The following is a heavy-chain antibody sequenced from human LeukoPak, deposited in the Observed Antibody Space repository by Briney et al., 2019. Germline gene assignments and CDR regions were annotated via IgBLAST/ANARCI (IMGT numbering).Heavy chain of an antibody. V-gene: IGHV3-21*01. J-gene: IGHJ4*02. Sequence: ETLSLTCTVSGVSISSSNSYWGWIRQPPGKGLEWVSSIGSSGSYIYYADSLTGRFTISRDNAKNSLYLQMNSLRAEDTAMYYCARRATTERGHSYGLDFWGQGTLVTVSS. CDR1: GVSISSSN. CDR3: ARRATTERGHSYGLDF. CDR2: IGSSGSYI. D-gene: IGHD5-18*01.